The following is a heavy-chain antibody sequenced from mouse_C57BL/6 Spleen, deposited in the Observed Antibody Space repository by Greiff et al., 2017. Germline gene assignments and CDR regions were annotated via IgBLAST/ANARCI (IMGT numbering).Heavy chain of an antibody. Sequence: VQLQQSGPELVKPGASVKISCKASGYAFSSSWMNWVKQRPGKGLEWIGRIYPGDGATNYNGKFKGQATLTADKSSSTAYMQLSSLTSEDSAVYFCARWTTVVATGDYWGQGTTLTVSS. J-gene: IGHJ2*01. D-gene: IGHD1-1*01. CDR1: GYAFSSSW. V-gene: IGHV1-82*01. CDR2: IYPGDGAT. CDR3: ARWTTVVATGDY.